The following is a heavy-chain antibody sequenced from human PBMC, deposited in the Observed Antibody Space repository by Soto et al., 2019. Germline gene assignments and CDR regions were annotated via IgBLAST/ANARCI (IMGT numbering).Heavy chain of an antibody. Sequence: GGSLRLSCAASGFTFSSYGMHWVRQAPGKGLEWVAVIWYDGSNKYYADSVKGRFTISRDNSKNTLYLQMNSLRAEDTAVYYCARDLKGGYDYDFDYWGQGTLVTVSS. J-gene: IGHJ4*02. CDR2: IWYDGSNK. V-gene: IGHV3-33*01. CDR3: ARDLKGGYDYDFDY. CDR1: GFTFSSYG. D-gene: IGHD5-12*01.